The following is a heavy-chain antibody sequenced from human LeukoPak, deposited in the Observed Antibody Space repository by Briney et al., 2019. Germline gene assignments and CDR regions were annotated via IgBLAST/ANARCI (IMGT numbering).Heavy chain of an antibody. V-gene: IGHV1-69*13. CDR2: IIPIFGTA. CDR1: GYTFTGYY. Sequence: GASVKVSCKASGYTFTGYYMHWVRQAPGQGLEWMGGIIPIFGTANYAQKFQGRVTITADESTSTAYMELSSLRSEDTAVYYCARDLPAEYDILTGDGMDVWGQGTTVTVSS. CDR3: ARDLPAEYDILTGDGMDV. J-gene: IGHJ6*02. D-gene: IGHD3-9*01.